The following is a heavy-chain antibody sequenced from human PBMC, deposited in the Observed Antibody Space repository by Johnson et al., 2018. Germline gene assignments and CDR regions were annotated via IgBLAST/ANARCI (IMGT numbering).Heavy chain of an antibody. D-gene: IGHD2-2*01. V-gene: IGHV3-48*02. CDR3: ARARVYCSSTSCYYYGMDV. J-gene: IGHJ6*02. CDR2: ISSSSSTI. CDR1: GFTFSSYS. Sequence: VQLVESGGGLVQPGGSLRLSCAASGFTFSSYSMNWVRQAPGKGLEWVSYISSSSSTIYYADSVKGRFTISRDNAKNSLFLQMNSLRDGDTAVYYFARARVYCSSTSCYYYGMDVWGQGTTVTVSS.